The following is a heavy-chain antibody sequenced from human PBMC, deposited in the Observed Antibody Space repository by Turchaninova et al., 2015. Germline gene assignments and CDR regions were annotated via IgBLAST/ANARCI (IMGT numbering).Heavy chain of an antibody. CDR3: ARVGNNYGSSGYMDF. D-gene: IGHD3-22*01. J-gene: IGHJ6*02. CDR1: GFSFSVHY. V-gene: IGHV3-72*01. CDR2: HINQAKSYPT. Sequence: EVQLVGSGGGLVQPGGSLRLSCAASGFSFSVHYLAWVRQAPGKGLGWGGRHINQAKSYPTKSHVSDQVIYTRAKYDAKTSLYLQMPILITEDTVVYDSARVGNNYGSSGYMDFWGQGTTVTVSS.